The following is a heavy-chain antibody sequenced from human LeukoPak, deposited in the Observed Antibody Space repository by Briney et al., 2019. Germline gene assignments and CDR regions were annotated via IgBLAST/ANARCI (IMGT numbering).Heavy chain of an antibody. CDR1: GYTFTSYG. CDR2: ISAYNGNT. D-gene: IGHD3-3*01. V-gene: IGHV1-18*01. CDR3: ARGYDFWSGYLYYYYYYGMDV. Sequence: ASVKVSCKASGYTFTSYGISWVRQAPGQGLEWMGWISAYNGNTNYAQKLQGRVTMTTDTSTSTAYMELRSLRSDDTAVYYCARGYDFWSGYLYYYYYYGMDVWGQGTTVTVSS. J-gene: IGHJ6*02.